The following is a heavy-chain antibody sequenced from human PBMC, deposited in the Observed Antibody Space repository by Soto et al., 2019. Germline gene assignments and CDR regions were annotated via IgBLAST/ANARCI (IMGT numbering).Heavy chain of an antibody. D-gene: IGHD3-10*01. CDR3: ATNDGTRSTHFDY. Sequence: QVQLVQSGAEVKKPGSSVRVFCTASGDTFNFYTISWVRQVPGPGPEWMGRIIPMLGMSNHAQKFQVRVMIMADKSPTTVYMNLSGLTAEDTAVYYCATNDGTRSTHFDYCGQGTLVTVSS. CDR1: GDTFNFYT. J-gene: IGHJ4*02. CDR2: IIPMLGMS. V-gene: IGHV1-69*02.